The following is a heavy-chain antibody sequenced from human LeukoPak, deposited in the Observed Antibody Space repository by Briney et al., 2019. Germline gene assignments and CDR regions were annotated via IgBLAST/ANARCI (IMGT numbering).Heavy chain of an antibody. CDR3: ARNSIAARPGY. CDR1: GFTFSSYA. V-gene: IGHV3-23*01. J-gene: IGHJ4*02. CDR2: ISGSGGST. Sequence: GGSLRLSCAASGFTFSSYAMSWVRQAAGKGLEWVSAISGSGGSTYYADSVKGRFTISRDNSKNTLYLQMNSLRAEDTAVYYCARNSIAARPGYWGQGTLVTVSS. D-gene: IGHD6-6*01.